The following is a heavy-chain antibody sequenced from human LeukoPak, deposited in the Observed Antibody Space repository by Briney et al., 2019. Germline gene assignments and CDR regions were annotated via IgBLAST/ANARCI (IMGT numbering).Heavy chain of an antibody. D-gene: IGHD2-2*01. Sequence: KLSETLSLTCDVSGFSISEGHYWLCIRETPEKRLEGIGGISRSGRYDIYYDPSLKSRLTRSVAKSTSQFSLSINCVAATDTAVYYCASVHCAGTNCHHLDIWGQGILVTVSS. CDR3: ASVHCAGTNCHHLDI. CDR2: ISRSGRYDI. J-gene: IGHJ4*02. CDR1: GFSISEGHY. V-gene: IGHV4-38-2*01.